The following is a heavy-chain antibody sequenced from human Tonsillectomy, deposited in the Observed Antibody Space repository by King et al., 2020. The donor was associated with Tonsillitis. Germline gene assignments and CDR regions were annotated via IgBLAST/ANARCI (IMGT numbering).Heavy chain of an antibody. V-gene: IGHV4-34*01. Sequence: VQLQQWGAGLLKPSETLSLTCAVYGGSLSDYYWTWIRQAPGKGLEWLGEINHSGTTNYNPSLKSRVSISVDTSKKQFSLNLRYVTAADTAVYYCARYEYIRSSIFDYWGQGTLVTVSS. CDR2: INHSGTT. CDR3: ARYEYIRSSIFDY. J-gene: IGHJ4*02. CDR1: GGSLSDYY. D-gene: IGHD6-6*01.